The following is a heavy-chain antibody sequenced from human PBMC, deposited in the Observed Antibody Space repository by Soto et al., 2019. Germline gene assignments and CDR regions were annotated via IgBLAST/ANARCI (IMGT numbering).Heavy chain of an antibody. D-gene: IGHD3-10*01. CDR2: ISYDGSNK. Sequence: GGSLRLSCAASGFTFSSYGMHWVRQAPGKGLEWVAVISYDGSNKYYADSVKGRFTISRDNSKNTLYLQMNSLRAEDTAVYYCAKSLVQVPFDYWGQGTLVTVSS. V-gene: IGHV3-30*18. J-gene: IGHJ4*02. CDR1: GFTFSSYG. CDR3: AKSLVQVPFDY.